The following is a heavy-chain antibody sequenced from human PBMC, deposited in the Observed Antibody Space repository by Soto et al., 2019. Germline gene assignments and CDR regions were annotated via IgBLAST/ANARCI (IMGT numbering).Heavy chain of an antibody. D-gene: IGHD3-16*02. CDR3: ARGRDIYDYVWGSYRFYYFDY. CDR2: VYYSGST. V-gene: IGHV4-31*03. J-gene: IGHJ4*02. Sequence: QVQLQESGPGLVKPSQTLSLTCTVSGGSISSGGYYWSWIRQHPGKGLEWIGYVYYSGSTYYNTSLKSRVTISVDTSKKQFSLKLSSVTAADTAVYYCARGRDIYDYVWGSYRFYYFDYRGQGTLVTVSS. CDR1: GGSISSGGYY.